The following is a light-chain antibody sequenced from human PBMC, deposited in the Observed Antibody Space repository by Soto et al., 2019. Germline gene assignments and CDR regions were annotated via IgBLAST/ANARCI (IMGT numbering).Light chain of an antibody. Sequence: QSALTQPASVSGSPGQSITISCTGTSSDVGSYNLVSWYQQHPGKAPKLMIYEGSKRPSGVSNRFSGSKSGNTASLTISGLQAEDEADYYCCSYARSGTLFDGGTKLTVL. CDR2: EGS. CDR1: SSDVGSYNL. CDR3: CSYARSGTL. V-gene: IGLV2-23*01. J-gene: IGLJ2*01.